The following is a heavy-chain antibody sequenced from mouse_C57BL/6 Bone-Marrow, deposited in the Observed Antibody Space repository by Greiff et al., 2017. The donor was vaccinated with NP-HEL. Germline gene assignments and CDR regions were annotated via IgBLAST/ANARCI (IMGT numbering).Heavy chain of an antibody. D-gene: IGHD1-1*01. CDR2: INPSSGYT. Sequence: QVQLQQSGAELAKPGASVKLSCKASGYTFTSYWMPWVKQRHGQGLEWIGYINPSSGYTKYNQKFKDKATLTADKSSSTADMQLSSLTYEDSAVYYCARDYGSSYCAMDYWGQGTSVTVSS. CDR1: GYTFTSYW. V-gene: IGHV1-7*01. CDR3: ARDYGSSYCAMDY. J-gene: IGHJ4*01.